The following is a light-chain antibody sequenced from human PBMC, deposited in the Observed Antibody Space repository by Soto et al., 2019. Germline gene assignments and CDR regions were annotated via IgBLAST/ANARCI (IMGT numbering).Light chain of an antibody. CDR1: QSVDTN. Sequence: EVVMTQSPATLSVSPGDRATLSCRVSQSVDTNVVWYQQKPGQPPRLLVHSASIRATGVPARFTGIGSGTDFTLTISGLQSDDFAIYYCQQYYNWPPYTFGQGTRLQIK. V-gene: IGKV3-15*01. CDR3: QQYYNWPPYT. J-gene: IGKJ2*01. CDR2: SAS.